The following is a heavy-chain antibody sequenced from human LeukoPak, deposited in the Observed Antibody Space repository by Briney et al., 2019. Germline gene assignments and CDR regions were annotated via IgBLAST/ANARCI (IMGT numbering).Heavy chain of an antibody. V-gene: IGHV3-21*01. CDR1: GFTFSSYS. CDR3: ARGRLRDGYNMGYFDY. J-gene: IGHJ4*02. D-gene: IGHD5-24*01. Sequence: TGGSLRLSCAASGFTFSSYSMNWVRQAPGKGLEWVSSISSSSSYIYYADSVKGRFTISRDNAKNSLYLQMNSLRAEDTAVYYCARGRLRDGYNMGYFDYWGQGTLVTVSS. CDR2: ISSSSSYI.